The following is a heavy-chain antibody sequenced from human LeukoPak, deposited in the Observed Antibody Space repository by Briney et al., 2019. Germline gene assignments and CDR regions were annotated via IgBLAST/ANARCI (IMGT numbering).Heavy chain of an antibody. J-gene: IGHJ5*02. CDR2: IYSGGST. CDR3: ARDPGLDP. Sequence: GVSLRLACAASALTASSNYMRWVRQAPGKGLEWVSVIYSGGSTYYADSVKGRFTISRDNAKNTVYLQMNSLRAEDTAVYYCARDPGLDPWGQGTLVTV. V-gene: IGHV3-53*01. CDR1: ALTASSNY.